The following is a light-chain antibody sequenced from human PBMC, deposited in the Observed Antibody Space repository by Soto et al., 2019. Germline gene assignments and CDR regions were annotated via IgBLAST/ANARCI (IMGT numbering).Light chain of an antibody. CDR2: GAS. CDR3: HQYRSSPFA. V-gene: IGKV3-20*01. J-gene: IGKJ3*01. CDR1: QSVSSTY. Sequence: EIVLTQSPGTLSLSPGERATLSCRASQSVSSTYLAWYQQKPRQAPRLLIYGASNRATGIPDRFSGSGSGTHFTLTISTLEPEDFALYYCHQYRSSPFAFGPGTKVHI.